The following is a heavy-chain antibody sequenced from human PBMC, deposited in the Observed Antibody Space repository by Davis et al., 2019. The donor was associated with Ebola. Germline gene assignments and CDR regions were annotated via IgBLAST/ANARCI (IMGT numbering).Heavy chain of an antibody. V-gene: IGHV4-39*07. D-gene: IGHD5-18*01. Sequence: SETLSLTCAVSGGSITTRNYYWGWVRQPPGKGLEWIGSLDYSVNTYYNPSLKSRVTISVDTSKNQFSLKLSSVTAADTAGYYCARGGGIQLWLRRRLDPWGQGTLVTVSS. CDR1: GGSITTRNYY. J-gene: IGHJ5*02. CDR3: ARGGGIQLWLRRRLDP. CDR2: LDYSVNT.